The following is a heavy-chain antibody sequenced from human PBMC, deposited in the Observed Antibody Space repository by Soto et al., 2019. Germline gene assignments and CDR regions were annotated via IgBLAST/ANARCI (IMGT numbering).Heavy chain of an antibody. CDR3: AHASTSHHQAMDV. V-gene: IGHV2-5*02. CDR1: GFSVTTSGAS. CDR2: IYWDDDK. D-gene: IGHD2-2*01. J-gene: IGHJ6*02. Sequence: QITLKESGPTLVKSTQTLTLTCTFSGFSVTTSGASVAWIRQPPGKALEWLALIYWDDDKRYRPSLKTRLSITKDTTKNQVVLTMTNLDPVDTATYYCAHASTSHHQAMDVWGQGTTVTVSS.